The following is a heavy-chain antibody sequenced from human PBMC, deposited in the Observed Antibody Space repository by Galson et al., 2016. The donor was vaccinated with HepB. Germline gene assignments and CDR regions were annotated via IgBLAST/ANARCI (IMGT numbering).Heavy chain of an antibody. D-gene: IGHD6-19*01. CDR2: IWYDASKK. J-gene: IGHJ4*02. Sequence: SLRLSCAASGFTFTNYGMHWVRQAPGKGLEWVAVIWYDASKKYYVDSVKGRFTISRDHSKKTLFLQMSSLRVEDTAVYYCARDRGVSIEVAGTTPFGYWGRGPLVTVSS. CDR1: GFTFTNYG. CDR3: ARDRGVSIEVAGTTPFGY. V-gene: IGHV3-33*01.